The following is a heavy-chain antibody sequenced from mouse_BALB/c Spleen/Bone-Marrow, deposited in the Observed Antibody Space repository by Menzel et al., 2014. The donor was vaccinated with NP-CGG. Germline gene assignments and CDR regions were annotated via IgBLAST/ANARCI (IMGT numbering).Heavy chain of an antibody. CDR2: INSDGGST. D-gene: IGHD2-4*01. CDR1: EYEFPSHD. Sequence: DVMLVESGGGLVQPGESLKLSCESNEYEFPSHDMSWVRKTPEKRLELVAAINSDGGSTYYPDTMERRFIISRDNTEKTLYLQMSSLRSEDTALYYCARRGDYDWFAYWGQGTQVTVSA. CDR3: ARRGDYDWFAY. J-gene: IGHJ3*01. V-gene: IGHV5-2*01.